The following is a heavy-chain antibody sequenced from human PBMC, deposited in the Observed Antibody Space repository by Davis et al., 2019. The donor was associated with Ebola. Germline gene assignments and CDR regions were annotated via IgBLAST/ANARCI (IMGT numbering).Heavy chain of an antibody. Sequence: GESLKISCAASGFTFSTYSMSWVRQAPGKGLEWVSSISSDSDYIYYADSVKGRFTISRDNAKNSLYLQMNSLRAEDTAVYYCARDRWDMIVVVITGYGMDVWGKGTTVTVSS. CDR1: GFTFSTYS. J-gene: IGHJ6*04. CDR2: ISSDSDYI. V-gene: IGHV3-21*01. CDR3: ARDRWDMIVVVITGYGMDV. D-gene: IGHD3-22*01.